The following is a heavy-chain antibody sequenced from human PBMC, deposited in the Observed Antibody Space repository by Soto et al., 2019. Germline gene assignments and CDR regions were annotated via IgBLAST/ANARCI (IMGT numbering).Heavy chain of an antibody. V-gene: IGHV4-39*01. CDR1: GGSISSSSYY. CDR2: IYYSGST. CDR3: ARHIRVCSRCSCGSRQFYQP. J-gene: IGHJ1*01. D-gene: IGHD2-2*01. Sequence: SETLSLTCTVSGGSISSSSYYWGWIRQPPGKGLEWIGSIYYSGSTYYNPSLKSRVTISVDTSKNQFSLKLTSVTAADTAVYYCARHIRVCSRCSCGSRQFYQPWGQGTLVTVSS.